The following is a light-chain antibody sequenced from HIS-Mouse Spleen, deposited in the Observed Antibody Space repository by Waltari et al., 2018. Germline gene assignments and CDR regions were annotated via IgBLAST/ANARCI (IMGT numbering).Light chain of an antibody. CDR3: LPSLPSPLT. Sequence: PGERASLPCRASQSVRSSYLAWYQQKPGQAPRLLIYGASHPSPCIPARFSGSGSGTDFTLPISLLSPSSFSFSSSLPSLPSPLTFGQGTKLEI. CDR2: GAS. CDR1: QSVRSSY. J-gene: IGKJ2*01. V-gene: IGKV3-20*02.